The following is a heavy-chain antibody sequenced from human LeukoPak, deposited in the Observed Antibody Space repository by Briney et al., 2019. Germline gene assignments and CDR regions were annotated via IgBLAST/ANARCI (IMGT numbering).Heavy chain of an antibody. D-gene: IGHD5-18*01. Sequence: ASVKVSCXASGYTFTSYYMHWVRQAPGQGLEWMGIINPSGGSTSYAQKFQGRVTMTRDTSTSTVYMELSSLRSEDTAVYYCARDQTATKQIDYWGQGTLVTVSS. V-gene: IGHV1-46*01. CDR1: GYTFTSYY. J-gene: IGHJ4*02. CDR3: ARDQTATKQIDY. CDR2: INPSGGST.